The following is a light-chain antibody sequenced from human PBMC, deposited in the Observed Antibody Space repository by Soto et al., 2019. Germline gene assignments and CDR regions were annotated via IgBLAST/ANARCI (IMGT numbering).Light chain of an antibody. V-gene: IGLV2-23*01. CDR1: SSDVGAYNL. Sequence: QSALTQPASVSGSPEQSITISCTGTSSDVGAYNLVSWYQQHPGKAPRLIIYEGSKRPSGISHRFSGSKSDNTASLTISGLRAEDEAYYHCCSYAGSRTFVFGGGTQLTVL. CDR2: EGS. J-gene: IGLJ3*02. CDR3: CSYAGSRTFV.